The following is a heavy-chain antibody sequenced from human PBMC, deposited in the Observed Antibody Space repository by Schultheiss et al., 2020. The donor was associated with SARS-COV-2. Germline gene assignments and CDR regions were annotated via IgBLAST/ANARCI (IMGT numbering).Heavy chain of an antibody. Sequence: GGSLRLSCAASGFTFSSYAMSWVRQAPGRGLEWVSAISGSGGSTYYADSVKGRFTISRDNSKNTLYLQMNSLRAEDTAVYYCAKVLGFDYDFWSARWYFDYWGQGTLVTVSS. D-gene: IGHD3-3*01. CDR1: GFTFSSYA. J-gene: IGHJ4*02. CDR2: ISGSGGST. CDR3: AKVLGFDYDFWSARWYFDY. V-gene: IGHV3-23*01.